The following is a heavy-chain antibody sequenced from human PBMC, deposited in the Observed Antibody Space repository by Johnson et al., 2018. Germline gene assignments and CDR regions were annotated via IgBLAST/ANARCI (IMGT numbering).Heavy chain of an antibody. CDR2: IISIFGTA. CDR1: GGTFSSYV. D-gene: IGHD4-17*01. CDR3: ARDVSKYGDYNYGMDV. V-gene: IGHV1-69*01. Sequence: QVQLQESGAEVKKPGSSVKVSCKASGGTFSSYVINWVRQAPGQGLEWMGGIISIFGTANDAQKFQGRGPLTADDSTSTAYMELSSLRAEDTAVDYCARDVSKYGDYNYGMDVWGQGTTVTVSS. J-gene: IGHJ6*02.